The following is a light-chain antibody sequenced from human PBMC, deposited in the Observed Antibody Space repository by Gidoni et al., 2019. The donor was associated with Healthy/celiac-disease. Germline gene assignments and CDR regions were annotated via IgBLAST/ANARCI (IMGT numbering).Light chain of an antibody. CDR3: SSYTSSSTLVV. V-gene: IGLV2-14*01. J-gene: IGLJ2*01. Sequence: QSALTQPAPVSGSPGPSITISCTGTSSDVGGYNYVSWYQQHTGKAPKLMIYEVSNRPSGVSNRFSGSKSGNTASLTISGLQAEDEADYYCSSYTSSSTLVVFGGGTKLTVL. CDR1: SSDVGGYNY. CDR2: EVS.